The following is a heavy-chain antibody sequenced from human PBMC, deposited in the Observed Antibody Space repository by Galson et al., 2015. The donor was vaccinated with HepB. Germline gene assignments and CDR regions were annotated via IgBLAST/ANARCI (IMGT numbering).Heavy chain of an antibody. CDR1: GFSFRDYS. J-gene: IGHJ4*02. CDR3: APGRGFDLYDNDH. D-gene: IGHD1-26*01. V-gene: IGHV3-48*02. CDR2: INSGSTTT. Sequence: SLRLSCAASGFSFRDYSMNWVRQAPGKGLEWVSYINSGSTTTYYADSVVGRFTISRDNAKDSLYLQMNNLRDEDTAVYYCAPGRGFDLYDNDHWGQGTQVTVSS.